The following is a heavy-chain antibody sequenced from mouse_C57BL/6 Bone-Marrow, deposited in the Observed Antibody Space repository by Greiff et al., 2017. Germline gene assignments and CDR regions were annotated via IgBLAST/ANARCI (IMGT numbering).Heavy chain of an antibody. Sequence: VQVVESGADLAKPGASVKLSCTASGYTFTSYWMHWVKQRPGQGLEWIGYINPRSGYTKYNQKFKDKATLTADKSSSTAYMQLGSLTYEDAAVYYCASEEDGYSHDYWGQGTTLTVSS. CDR2: INPRSGYT. CDR3: ASEEDGYSHDY. J-gene: IGHJ2*01. CDR1: GYTFTSYW. V-gene: IGHV1-7*01. D-gene: IGHD2-3*01.